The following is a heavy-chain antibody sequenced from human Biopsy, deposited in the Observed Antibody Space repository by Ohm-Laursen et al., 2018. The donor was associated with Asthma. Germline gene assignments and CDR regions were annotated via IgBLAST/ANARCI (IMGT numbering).Heavy chain of an antibody. J-gene: IGHJ4*02. CDR2: ITGSGGFT. D-gene: IGHD3-22*01. CDR1: GFTFSNYA. Sequence: SLRLSCSAAGFTFSNYAMSWVRQAPGKGLEWVSSITGSGGFTYYADSVRGRFTISRDYSKNTLYLQMHSLRAEDTAVYYCARGDSSNWPHYYFDYWGQGTLVTVSS. CDR3: ARGDSSNWPHYYFDY. V-gene: IGHV3-23*01.